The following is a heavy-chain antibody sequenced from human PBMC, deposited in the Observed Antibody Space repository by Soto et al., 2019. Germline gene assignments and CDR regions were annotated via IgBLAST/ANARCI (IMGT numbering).Heavy chain of an antibody. J-gene: IGHJ6*02. CDR3: ARDRVSRTTVKYYYYYGMDV. Sequence: GGSLRLSCAASGFTFSSYSMNWVRQAPGKGLEWVSSISSSSSYIYYADSVKGRFTISRDNAKNSLYLQMNNLRAEDTAVYYCARDRVSRTTVKYYYYYGMDVWGQGTTVTVSS. V-gene: IGHV3-21*01. CDR2: ISSSSSYI. CDR1: GFTFSSYS. D-gene: IGHD4-4*01.